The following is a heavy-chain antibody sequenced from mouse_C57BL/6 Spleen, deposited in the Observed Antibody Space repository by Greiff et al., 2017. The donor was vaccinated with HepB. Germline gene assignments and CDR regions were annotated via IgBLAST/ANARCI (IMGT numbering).Heavy chain of an antibody. CDR3: AREEPIYYGSSPWFAY. V-gene: IGHV1-53*01. CDR2: INPSNGGT. D-gene: IGHD1-1*01. Sequence: QVQLQQPGTELVKPGASVKLSCKASGYTFTSYWMHWVKQRPGQGLEWIGNINPSNGGTNYNEKFKSKATLTVDKSSSTAYMQLSSLTSEDSAVYYCAREEPIYYGSSPWFAYWGQGTLVTVSA. J-gene: IGHJ3*01. CDR1: GYTFTSYW.